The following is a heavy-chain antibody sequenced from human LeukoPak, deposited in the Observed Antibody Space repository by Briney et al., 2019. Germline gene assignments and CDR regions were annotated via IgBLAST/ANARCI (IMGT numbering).Heavy chain of an antibody. J-gene: IGHJ4*02. CDR3: ATIKVRANNYDTDGFEY. V-gene: IGHV3-7*05. CDR1: GFPFAPFW. Sequence: PGGSLRLSCAASGFPFAPFWMSWVRQAPGKGLEWVANIKQDGNEKYYADSVKGRFTISRDNAKNSLYLQMNSLRAEDTAVYYCATIKVRANNYDTDGFEYWGQGTLVTVSS. CDR2: IKQDGNEK. D-gene: IGHD3-10*01.